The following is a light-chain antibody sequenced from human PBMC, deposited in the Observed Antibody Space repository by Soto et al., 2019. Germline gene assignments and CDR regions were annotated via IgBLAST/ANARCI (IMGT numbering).Light chain of an antibody. CDR2: AAS. J-gene: IGKJ2*01. CDR1: QAIRED. CDR3: LNYYTFPSP. Sequence: AIQMTQSPSSLSVSVGDRVTITCRAMQAIREDLSCYQQKPGKAPTGLFSAASTLVSGVPVRFRGSGSGIDFTLTISLLQPDDVATYYCLNYYTFPSPFGQGTKLEIK. V-gene: IGKV1-6*01.